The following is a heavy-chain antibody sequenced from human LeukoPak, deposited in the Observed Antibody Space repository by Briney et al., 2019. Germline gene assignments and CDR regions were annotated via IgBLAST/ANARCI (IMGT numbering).Heavy chain of an antibody. J-gene: IGHJ4*02. CDR3: AKAITVEMATILNDY. D-gene: IGHD5-24*01. CDR1: GFTFSSYA. CDR2: ISGSGGST. V-gene: IGHV3-23*01. Sequence: GGSLRLSCAASGFTFSSYAMSWVRQAPGKGLEWVSAISGSGGSTYYADSVKGRFTISRDNSKNTLYLQMNSLRAEDTAVYYCAKAITVEMATILNDYWGQGTLVTVSS.